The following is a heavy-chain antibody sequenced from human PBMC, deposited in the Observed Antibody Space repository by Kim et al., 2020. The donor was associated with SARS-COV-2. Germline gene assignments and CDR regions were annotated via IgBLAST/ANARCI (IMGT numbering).Heavy chain of an antibody. V-gene: IGHV3-11*04. Sequence: GGSLRLSCAASGFTFSDYYMSWIRQAPGKGLEWVSYISSSGSTKKYADSVKGRFTISRDNGKNSLYLQMNSLRAEDTAVYYCARSSRGALLWFGATEDFDYWGQGTLVTVSS. CDR2: ISSSGSTK. J-gene: IGHJ4*02. CDR3: ARSSRGALLWFGATEDFDY. D-gene: IGHD3-10*01. CDR1: GFTFSDYY.